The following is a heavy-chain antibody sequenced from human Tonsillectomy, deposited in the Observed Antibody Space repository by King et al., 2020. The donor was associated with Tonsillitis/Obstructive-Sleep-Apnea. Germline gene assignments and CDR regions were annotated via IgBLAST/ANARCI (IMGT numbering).Heavy chain of an antibody. V-gene: IGHV3-48*03. CDR2: ISSSGTII. CDR1: GFTFSNHE. CDR3: ASSSDYDSSGYYSWGDW. Sequence: VQLVESGGGLVQPGGSLRLSCAASGFTFSNHEMNWVRQAPGKGLEWVSYISSSGTIIYYADSVKGRLRISRDNAENSLYLQMNSLRAEDTAIYYCASSSDYDSSGYYSWGDWWGQGTLVSVSS. J-gene: IGHJ4*02. D-gene: IGHD3-22*01.